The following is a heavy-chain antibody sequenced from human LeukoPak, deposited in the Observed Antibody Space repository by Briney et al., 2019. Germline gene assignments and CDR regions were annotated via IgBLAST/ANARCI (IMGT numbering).Heavy chain of an antibody. D-gene: IGHD6-25*01. CDR3: ATSEGLAAAGGWFDP. CDR1: GYSVRSGYF. CDR2: LYHTGST. V-gene: IGHV4-38-2*02. Sequence: SETLSLTCIVSGYSVRSGYFWGWIGQPPGKGLEWIGSLYHTGSTYYNPSLKSRVSISVDTSKDQFSLTLRSVTAADTAVYYCATSEGLAAAGGWFDPWGQGTLVAVSS. J-gene: IGHJ5*02.